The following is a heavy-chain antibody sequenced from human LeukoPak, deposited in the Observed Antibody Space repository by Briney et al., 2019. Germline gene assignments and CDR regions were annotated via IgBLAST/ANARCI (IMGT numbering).Heavy chain of an antibody. CDR1: GASISSYY. D-gene: IGHD2-2*01. CDR3: AGIVVVPPDHKNNAFDI. Sequence: SETLSLTCTVSGASISSYYWSWIRQPPGKGLEWIGYIYYSGSTNYNPSLKSRVTISVDTSKNQFSLKLSPVTAADTAVYYCAGIVVVPPDHKNNAFDIWGQGTMVTVSS. J-gene: IGHJ3*02. CDR2: IYYSGST. V-gene: IGHV4-59*01.